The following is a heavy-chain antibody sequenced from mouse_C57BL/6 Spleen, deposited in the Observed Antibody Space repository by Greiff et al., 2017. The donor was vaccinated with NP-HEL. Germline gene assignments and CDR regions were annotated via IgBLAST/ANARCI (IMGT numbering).Heavy chain of an antibody. D-gene: IGHD2-2*01. Sequence: EVQLQQSGPELVKPGASVKISCKASGYTFTDYYMNWVKQSHGKSLEWIGDINPNNGGTSYNQKFKGKATLTVDKSSSTAYMELRSLTSEDSAVYYCAQEGMVTTSYYAMDYWGQGTSVTVSS. CDR2: INPNNGGT. J-gene: IGHJ4*01. CDR3: AQEGMVTTSYYAMDY. CDR1: GYTFTDYY. V-gene: IGHV1-26*01.